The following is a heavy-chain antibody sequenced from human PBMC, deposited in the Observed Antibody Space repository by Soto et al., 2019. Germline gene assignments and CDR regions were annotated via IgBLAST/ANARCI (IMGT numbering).Heavy chain of an antibody. J-gene: IGHJ5*02. V-gene: IGHV1-3*01. D-gene: IGHD4-4*01. Sequence: EASVKVSCKASGYTFTSYAMHWVRQAPGQRLEWMGWINAGNGNTKYSQKFQGRVTITRDTSASTAYMELSSLRSEDTAVYYCARAILHDYSNWFDPWGQGTLVTVSS. CDR1: GYTFTSYA. CDR2: INAGNGNT. CDR3: ARAILHDYSNWFDP.